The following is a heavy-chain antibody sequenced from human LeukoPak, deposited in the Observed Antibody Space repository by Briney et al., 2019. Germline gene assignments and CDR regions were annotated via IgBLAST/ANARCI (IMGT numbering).Heavy chain of an antibody. CDR3: ATFGSPSGYYYYGMDV. J-gene: IGHJ6*02. Sequence: SETLSLTCAVYGGSFSGYYWSWIRQPPGKGLEWIGEINHSGSTNYNPSLKSRVTISVDTCKNQFSLKLSSVTAADTAVYYCATFGSPSGYYYYGMDVWGQGTTVTVSS. D-gene: IGHD6-6*01. V-gene: IGHV4-34*01. CDR1: GGSFSGYY. CDR2: INHSGST.